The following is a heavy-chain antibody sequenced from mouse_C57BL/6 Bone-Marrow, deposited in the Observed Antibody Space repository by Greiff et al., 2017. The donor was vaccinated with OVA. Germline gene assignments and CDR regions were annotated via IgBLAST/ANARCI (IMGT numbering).Heavy chain of an antibody. D-gene: IGHD3-2*02. V-gene: IGHV1-59*01. CDR1: GYTFTSYW. CDR2: IDPSDSYT. CDR3: AREAQSPWFAY. Sequence: QVQLQQPGAELVRPGTSVKLSCKASGYTFTSYWMHWVKQRPGQGLEWIGVIDPSDSYTNYTQKFKGKATLTVDTSSSTAYMQLSSLTSEDYAVYYCAREAQSPWFAYWGQGTLVTVSA. J-gene: IGHJ3*01.